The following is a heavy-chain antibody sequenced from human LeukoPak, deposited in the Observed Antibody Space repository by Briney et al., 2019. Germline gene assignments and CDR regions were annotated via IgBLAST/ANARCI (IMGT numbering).Heavy chain of an antibody. CDR1: GFTFSSYG. CDR2: ISYDGSNK. Sequence: PGRSLRLSCAASGFTFSSYGMHWVRQAPGKGLEWVAVISYDGSNKYYADSVKGRFTISRDNSKNTLYLQMNSLRAEDTAVYYCAKDRKLLWFGESDYYYGMDVWGQGTTVTVSS. CDR3: AKDRKLLWFGESDYYYGMDV. D-gene: IGHD3-10*01. J-gene: IGHJ6*02. V-gene: IGHV3-30*18.